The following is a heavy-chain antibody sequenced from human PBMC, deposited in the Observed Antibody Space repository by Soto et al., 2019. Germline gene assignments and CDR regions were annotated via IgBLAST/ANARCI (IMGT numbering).Heavy chain of an antibody. V-gene: IGHV3-23*01. D-gene: IGHD3-9*01. Sequence: GGSLRLSCAASGFTFNIYAMKWIRQAPGKGLEWVSTIGGSGSATYYADSVKGRFTISRDNSKNTLYLQMNTLRAEDTAVYYCSRDDSDWFFTWGRGT. CDR1: GFTFNIYA. CDR3: SRDDSDWFFT. CDR2: IGGSGSAT. J-gene: IGHJ5*02.